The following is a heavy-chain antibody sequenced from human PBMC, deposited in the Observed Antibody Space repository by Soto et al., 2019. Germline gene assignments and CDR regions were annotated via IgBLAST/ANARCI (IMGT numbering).Heavy chain of an antibody. CDR3: ARESEDLTSNFDY. Sequence: EVQLVESGGGLVKPGGSLRLSCAASGFTFTRYSMNWVRHAPGKGLEWVSSISSTTNYIYYGDSMKGRFTISRDNAKNSLYLEMNSVRAEDTAVYYCARESEDLTSNFDYWGQGTLVTVSS. CDR2: ISSTTNYI. V-gene: IGHV3-21*06. CDR1: GFTFTRYS. J-gene: IGHJ4*02.